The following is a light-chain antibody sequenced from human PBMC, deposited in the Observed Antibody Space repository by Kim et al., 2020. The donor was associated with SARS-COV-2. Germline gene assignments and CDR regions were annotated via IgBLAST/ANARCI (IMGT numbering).Light chain of an antibody. CDR1: QGINSY. V-gene: IGKV1-8*01. CDR2: AAS. Sequence: ASTGDSVTISCGASQGINSYLAWYQQKPGKAPKLLIYAASTLQSAVPSRFSGSGSGADFTLTISCLQSEDFATYYCQQYYSYPLTFGGGTKVDIK. J-gene: IGKJ4*01. CDR3: QQYYSYPLT.